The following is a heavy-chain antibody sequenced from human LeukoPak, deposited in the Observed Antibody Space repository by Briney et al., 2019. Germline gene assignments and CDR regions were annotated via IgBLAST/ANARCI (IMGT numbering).Heavy chain of an antibody. J-gene: IGHJ4*02. CDR1: GYTFTSYD. Sequence: APVKVSCKASGYTFTSYDIIWVRQATGQGPEWMGWMNPNSGNTGYAQKFQGRVTMTRNTSISTAYMELRSLRSEDTAVYYCARGAGYSSGWYDYWGQGTLVTVSS. D-gene: IGHD6-19*01. CDR3: ARGAGYSSGWYDY. V-gene: IGHV1-8*01. CDR2: MNPNSGNT.